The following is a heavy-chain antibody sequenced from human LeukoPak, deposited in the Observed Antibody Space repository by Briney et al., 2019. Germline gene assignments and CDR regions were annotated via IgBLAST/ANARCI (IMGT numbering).Heavy chain of an antibody. CDR2: ISTTGGYT. V-gene: IGHV3-23*01. J-gene: IGHJ4*02. CDR1: GFSFSTYD. Sequence: GGSLRLSCVGSGFSFSTYDMGWVRQTPGKGLEWVSAISTTGGYTEDADSVKGRFTISRDNSQNTLFLQMHSLRAEDTAVYYCAKKPATIKFPFDIWGQGTLVTVSS. D-gene: IGHD5-24*01. CDR3: AKKPATIKFPFDI.